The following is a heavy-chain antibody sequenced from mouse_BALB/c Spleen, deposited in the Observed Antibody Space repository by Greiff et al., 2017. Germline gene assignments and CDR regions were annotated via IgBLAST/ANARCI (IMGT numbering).Heavy chain of an antibody. D-gene: IGHD3-1*01. CDR3: ARQGLGNAMDY. J-gene: IGHJ4*01. CDR2: ISNGGGST. Sequence: EVKLVESGGGLVQPGGSLKLSCAASGFTFSSYTMSWVRQTPEKRLEWVAYISNGGGSTYYPDTVKGRFTISRDNAKNTLYLQMSSLKSEDTAMYYCARQGLGNAMDYWGQGTSVTVSS. V-gene: IGHV5-12-2*01. CDR1: GFTFSSYT.